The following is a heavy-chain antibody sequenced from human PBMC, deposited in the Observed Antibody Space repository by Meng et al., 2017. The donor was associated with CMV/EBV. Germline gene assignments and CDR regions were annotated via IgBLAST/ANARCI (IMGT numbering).Heavy chain of an antibody. CDR2: IIPIFGTA. J-gene: IGHJ5*02. D-gene: IGHD3-16*01. V-gene: IGHV1-69*05. CDR1: GGTFSSYA. CDR3: ASGGVLRTTPMGVPFDP. Sequence: SVNVSCKASGGTFSSYAISWVRQAPGQGLEWMGGIIPIFGTANYAQKFQGRVTITTDESTSTAYMELSSLRSEDTAVYYCASGGVLRTTPMGVPFDPWGQGTLVTVSS.